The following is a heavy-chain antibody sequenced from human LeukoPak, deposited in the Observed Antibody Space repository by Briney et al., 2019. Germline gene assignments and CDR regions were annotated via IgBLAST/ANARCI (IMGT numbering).Heavy chain of an antibody. CDR1: GYTFTSYG. D-gene: IGHD2-21*02. J-gene: IGHJ6*02. CDR3: ARGLYCGGDCYSRVDYYYGMDV. V-gene: IGHV1-18*01. CDR2: ISAYNGNT. Sequence: ASVKVSCKASGYTFTSYGISWVRQATGQGLEWMGWISAYNGNTNYAQKLQGRVTMTTDTSTSTAYMELRSLRSDDTAVYYCARGLYCGGDCYSRVDYYYGMDVWGQGTTVTVSS.